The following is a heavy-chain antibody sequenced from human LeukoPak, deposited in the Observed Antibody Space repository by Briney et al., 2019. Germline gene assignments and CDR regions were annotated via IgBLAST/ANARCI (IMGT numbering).Heavy chain of an antibody. CDR3: ARVRTRKTFDY. Sequence: SETLSLTCTVSGGSISSGGYYWSWIRQPPGKGLEWIGYIYYSGSTYYNPSLKSRVTISVDTSKNQFSLKLSSVTAADTAVYYCARVRTRKTFDYWGQGTLVTVSS. V-gene: IGHV4-30-4*01. CDR2: IYYSGST. D-gene: IGHD3-10*01. CDR1: GGSISSGGYY. J-gene: IGHJ4*02.